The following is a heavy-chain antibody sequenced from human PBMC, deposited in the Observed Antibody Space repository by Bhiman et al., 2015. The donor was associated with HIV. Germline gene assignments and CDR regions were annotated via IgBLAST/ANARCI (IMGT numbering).Heavy chain of an antibody. J-gene: IGHJ6*02. V-gene: IGHV3-30*03. CDR2: ISYDGSNK. CDR3: AREYAGTGYYGMDV. Sequence: QVQLVESGGGVVQPGRSLRLSCAASGFTFSNYGMHWVRQGPGKGLEWVAVISYDGSNKYYADSVKGRFTISRDNAKNSLYLQMNSLRAEDTAVYYCAREYAGTGYYGMDVWGQGTTVTVSS. CDR1: GFTFSNYG. D-gene: IGHD6-13*01.